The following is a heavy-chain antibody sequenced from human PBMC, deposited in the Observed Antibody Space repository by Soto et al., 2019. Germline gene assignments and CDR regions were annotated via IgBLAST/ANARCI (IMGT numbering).Heavy chain of an antibody. D-gene: IGHD3-3*01. J-gene: IGHJ6*02. CDR1: GYTFTSYY. CDR2: INPSGGST. V-gene: IGHV1-46*01. Sequence: ASVKVSCKASGYTFTSYYMHWVRQAPGQGLEWMGIINPSGGSTSYAQKFQGRVTMTRDTSTSTVYMELSSLRSEDTAVYYCGRDLGRFLEWLKPNSYYYYGMDVWGQGTTVTVS. CDR3: GRDLGRFLEWLKPNSYYYYGMDV.